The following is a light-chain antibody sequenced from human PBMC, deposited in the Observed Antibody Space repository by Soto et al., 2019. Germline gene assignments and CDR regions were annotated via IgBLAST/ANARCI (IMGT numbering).Light chain of an antibody. J-gene: IGLJ2*01. Sequence: QSVLTQPPSASGSPGQSVTISCTGTNSDVGAYNYVSWYQHHPGKAPKLMIYEVSKRPSGVPDRFSGSKSGNTASLTVSGLQAEDEADYYCSSYAGSNKKVFGGGTKLTVL. CDR2: EVS. CDR1: NSDVGAYNY. CDR3: SSYAGSNKKV. V-gene: IGLV2-8*01.